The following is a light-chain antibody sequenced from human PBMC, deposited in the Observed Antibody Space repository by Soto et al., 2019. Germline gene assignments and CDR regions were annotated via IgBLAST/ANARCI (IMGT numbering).Light chain of an antibody. CDR2: DVS. CDR1: SSDVGGYNS. V-gene: IGLV2-14*01. J-gene: IGLJ1*01. Sequence: SVLPQPASVSGSPGRSITISCTGTSSDVGGYNSVSWYQQHPGKAPKLMIYDVSKRPSGVSNRFSGPKSGNTASLTISGLQAEDEADYYCSSYTSSSTLDVFGAGTKVTVL. CDR3: SSYTSSSTLDV.